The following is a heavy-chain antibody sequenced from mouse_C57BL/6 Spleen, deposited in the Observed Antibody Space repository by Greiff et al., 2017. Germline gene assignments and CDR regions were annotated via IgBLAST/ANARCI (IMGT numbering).Heavy chain of an antibody. CDR3: ARRGYSMGFAY. J-gene: IGHJ3*01. D-gene: IGHD2-10*02. Sequence: DVKLVESGGGLVKPGGSLKLSCAASGFTFSDYGMHWVRQAPEQGLEWVAYISSGSSTIYYTDTVKGRFTISGDNATNTPFLQLTSLRSEDTAMYYCARRGYSMGFAYWGQGTLVTVSA. CDR1: GFTFSDYG. V-gene: IGHV5-17*01. CDR2: ISSGSSTI.